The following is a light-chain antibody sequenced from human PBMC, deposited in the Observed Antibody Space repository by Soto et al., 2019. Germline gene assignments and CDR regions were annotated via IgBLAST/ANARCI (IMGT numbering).Light chain of an antibody. CDR1: QSISSW. Sequence: DIQMTQSPSTLSASLGDRVTITCRASQSISSWMAWYQQKPGKAPKLLIYKASSLQSGVQSRFSGSGSGTEFTLTISSLQPDDFATYHCQQYNSYSYTFGQGTKLEIK. CDR3: QQYNSYSYT. V-gene: IGKV1-5*03. J-gene: IGKJ2*01. CDR2: KAS.